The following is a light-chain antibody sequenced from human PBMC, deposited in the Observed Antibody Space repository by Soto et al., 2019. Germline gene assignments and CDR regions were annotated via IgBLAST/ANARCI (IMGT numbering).Light chain of an antibody. V-gene: IGKV1-5*03. CDR1: QTIDSW. CDR3: QQYHIYSGT. CDR2: KAS. J-gene: IGKJ1*01. Sequence: DIPLTQSPSTLSASVGDRVTITCRASQTIDSWLAWYQQRPGKPPNLLIYKASTSASGVPSRFSGSGSGTEFTLTINSLQPDDFATYYCQQYHIYSGTFGQGTKVDIK.